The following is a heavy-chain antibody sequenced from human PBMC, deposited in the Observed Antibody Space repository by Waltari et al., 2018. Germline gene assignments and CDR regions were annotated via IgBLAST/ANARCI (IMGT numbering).Heavy chain of an antibody. CDR3: ARVQVRGVTEGRYYFDY. CDR1: GGSITSGGYS. Sequence: QVQLQESGPGLVKPSQTLSLTCTVSGGSITSGGYSWSWIRQPPGKGLEWIGYIYYSGSTYYNPSLKSRVTISVDTSKNQFSLKLSSVTAADTAVYYCARVQVRGVTEGRYYFDYWGQGTLVTVSS. J-gene: IGHJ4*02. CDR2: IYYSGST. D-gene: IGHD3-10*01. V-gene: IGHV4-31*03.